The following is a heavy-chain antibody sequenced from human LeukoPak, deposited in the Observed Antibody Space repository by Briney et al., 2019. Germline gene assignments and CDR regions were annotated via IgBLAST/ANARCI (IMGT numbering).Heavy chain of an antibody. CDR2: MNPNSGNT. V-gene: IGHV1-8*02. D-gene: IGHD5-24*01. Sequence: ASVKVSCKASGYTFTGYYMHWVRQATGQGLEWMGWMNPNSGNTGYAQKFQGRVTMTRNTSISTAYMELSSLRSEDTAVYYCAREMATITFYYYYYYMDVWGKGTTVTISS. J-gene: IGHJ6*03. CDR1: GYTFTGYY. CDR3: AREMATITFYYYYYYMDV.